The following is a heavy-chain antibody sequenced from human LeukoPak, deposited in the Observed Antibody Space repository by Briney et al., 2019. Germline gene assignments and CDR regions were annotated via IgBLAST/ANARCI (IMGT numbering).Heavy chain of an antibody. CDR1: GFTFSSYA. CDR2: ISGSGGST. V-gene: IGHV3-23*01. D-gene: IGHD6-19*01. J-gene: IGHJ5*02. Sequence: GGFLRLSCAASGFTFSSYAMGWVRQAPGKGLGWVSAISGSGGSTYYADSVKARFTISRNNSKNTLYLQMNSLRAEDTAVYYCAGDSSGWYRDWFDPWGQGTLVTVSS. CDR3: AGDSSGWYRDWFDP.